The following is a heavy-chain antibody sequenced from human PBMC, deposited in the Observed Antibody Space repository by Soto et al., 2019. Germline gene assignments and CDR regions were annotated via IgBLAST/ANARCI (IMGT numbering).Heavy chain of an antibody. CDR2: ISYDGRNK. Sequence: QVQLVESGGGVVQPGRSLRLSCAASGFTFSSYAMHWVRQAPGKGLEWVAVISYDGRNKYYADSVKGRFTISRDNSKNTLYLQMNSLRAEDTAVYYCARDGSGYDGWDYWGQGTLVTVSS. CDR3: ARDGSGYDGWDY. D-gene: IGHD5-12*01. V-gene: IGHV3-30*04. J-gene: IGHJ4*02. CDR1: GFTFSSYA.